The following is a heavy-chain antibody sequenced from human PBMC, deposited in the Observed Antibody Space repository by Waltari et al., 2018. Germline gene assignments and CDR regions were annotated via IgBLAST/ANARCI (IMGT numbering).Heavy chain of an antibody. CDR1: GYSISSGYY. Sequence: QVQLQESGPGLVKPSETLSLTCAVSGYSISSGYYWGWIRQPPGKGLEWIVSIYHSGSTYYNPSLKSRVTISVDTSKNQFSLKLSSVTAADTAVYYCARDTLWGCSGGSCYATWGQGTLVTVSS. J-gene: IGHJ4*02. V-gene: IGHV4-38-2*02. D-gene: IGHD2-15*01. CDR3: ARDTLWGCSGGSCYAT. CDR2: IYHSGST.